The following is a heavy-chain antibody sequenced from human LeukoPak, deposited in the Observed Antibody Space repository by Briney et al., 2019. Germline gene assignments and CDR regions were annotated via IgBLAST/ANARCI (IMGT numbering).Heavy chain of an antibody. CDR1: GGSISSSSYY. CDR2: IYYSGST. CDR3: ARGSHYYDSSGYLRYFDY. Sequence: PSETLSLTCTVSGGSISSSSYYWGWIRQPPGKGLEWIGSIYYSGSTYYNPSLKSRVTISVDTSKNQFSLKLSSVTAADTAVYYCARGSHYYDSSGYLRYFDYWGQGTLVTVSS. J-gene: IGHJ4*02. D-gene: IGHD3-22*01. V-gene: IGHV4-39*07.